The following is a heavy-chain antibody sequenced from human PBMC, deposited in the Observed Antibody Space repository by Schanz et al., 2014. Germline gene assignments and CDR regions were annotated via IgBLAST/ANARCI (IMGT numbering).Heavy chain of an antibody. CDR2: INPNSGGT. CDR1: GYTFTDYY. Sequence: QVQLVQSGAEVKKLGASVKVSCKASGYTFTDYYMHWVRQAPGQGLEWMGRINPNSGGTNYAQKFQGRVTITRDTSISTAYMEMSRLISDDTAVYYCAREMLDIVATMDDDAFDIWGQGTMVTVSS. CDR3: AREMLDIVATMDDDAFDI. D-gene: IGHD5-12*01. J-gene: IGHJ3*02. V-gene: IGHV1-2*06.